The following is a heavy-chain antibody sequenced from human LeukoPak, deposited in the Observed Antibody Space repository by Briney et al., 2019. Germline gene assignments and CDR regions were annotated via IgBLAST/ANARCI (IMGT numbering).Heavy chain of an antibody. D-gene: IGHD7-27*01. CDR3: ARKLGQRIYYFDY. Sequence: SETLSLTCTVSGGSISSSSYSWGWIRQPPGKRLEWIGGIYYSGSTYYNPSLKSRVTISVDTSKNQFSQKLSSVTAADTAVYYCARKLGQRIYYFDYWGQGTLVTVSS. V-gene: IGHV4-39*01. CDR1: GGSISSSSYS. J-gene: IGHJ4*02. CDR2: IYYSGST.